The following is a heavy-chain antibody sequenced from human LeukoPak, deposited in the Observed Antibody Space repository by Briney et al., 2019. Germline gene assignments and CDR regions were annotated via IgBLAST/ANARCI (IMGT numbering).Heavy chain of an antibody. D-gene: IGHD3-22*01. J-gene: IGHJ2*01. CDR1: GGSVSSGNYY. CDR3: ARGLSMIVVVVHDWYFDL. V-gene: IGHV4-61*01. CDR2: IYYSGST. Sequence: SETLSLTCTVSGGSVSSGNYYWSWIRQPPGKGLEWIGYIYYSGSTNYNPSLKSRVTISVDTSKNQFSLKLSSVTAADTAVYYCARGLSMIVVVVHDWYFDLWGRGTLVTVSS.